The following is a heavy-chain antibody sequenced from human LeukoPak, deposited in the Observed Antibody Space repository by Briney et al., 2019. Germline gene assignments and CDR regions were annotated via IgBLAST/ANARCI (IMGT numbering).Heavy chain of an antibody. J-gene: IGHJ4*02. D-gene: IGHD6-13*01. CDR2: IRSKANSYAT. Sequence: PGGSLRLSCAASGFTFSGSAMHWVRQASGKGLEWVGRIRSKANSYATAYAASVKGRFTISRDNSKNTLYLQMNSLRAEDTAVYYCAKDTHSSSWYPATLFDYWGQGTLVTVSS. CDR1: GFTFSGSA. V-gene: IGHV3-73*01. CDR3: AKDTHSSSWYPATLFDY.